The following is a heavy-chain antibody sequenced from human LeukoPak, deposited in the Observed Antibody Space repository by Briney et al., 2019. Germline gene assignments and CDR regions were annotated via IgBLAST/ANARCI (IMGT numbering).Heavy chain of an antibody. V-gene: IGHV1-69*04. D-gene: IGHD2-21*02. J-gene: IGHJ4*02. CDR2: IIPILGIA. CDR1: GGTFSSYA. Sequence: GGSLRLSCAASGGTFSSYAISWVRQAPGQGLEWMGRIIPILGIANYAQKFQGRVTITADKSTSTAYMELSSLRSEDTAVYYCARDRGLVTARRYYFDYWGQGTLVTVSS. CDR3: ARDRGLVTARRYYFDY.